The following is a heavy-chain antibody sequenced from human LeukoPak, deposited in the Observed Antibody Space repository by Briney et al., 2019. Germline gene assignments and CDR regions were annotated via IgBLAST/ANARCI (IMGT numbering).Heavy chain of an antibody. V-gene: IGHV1-8*01. D-gene: IGHD3-10*01. CDR2: MNPNSGNT. J-gene: IGHJ6*03. Sequence: ASVKVSCKASGYTFTSYDINWVRQATGQGLEWMGWMNPNSGNTGYAQKFQGRVTMTRNTSISTAYMELSSLRSEDTAVYYCARDQSLYGSGSYEYYYMDVWGKGTTVTISS. CDR1: GYTFTSYD. CDR3: ARDQSLYGSGSYEYYYMDV.